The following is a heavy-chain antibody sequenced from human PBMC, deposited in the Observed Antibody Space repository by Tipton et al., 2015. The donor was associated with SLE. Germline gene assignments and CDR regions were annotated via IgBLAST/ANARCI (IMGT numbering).Heavy chain of an antibody. V-gene: IGHV3-33*08. CDR2: IWFDGSHE. CDR1: GFTFSSYG. Sequence: SLRLSCAASGFTFSSYGMHWVRQVPGKGLEWVAVIWFDGSHEYYADSVKGRFTISRDKSKNTLYLQMNSLRAEDTAVYYCARERGVVLDSWGQGTLVTVSS. CDR3: ARERGVVLDS. D-gene: IGHD3-3*01. J-gene: IGHJ4*02.